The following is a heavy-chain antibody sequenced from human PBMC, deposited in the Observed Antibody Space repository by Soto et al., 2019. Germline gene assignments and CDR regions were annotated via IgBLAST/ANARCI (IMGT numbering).Heavy chain of an antibody. CDR2: SSATGAGT. J-gene: IGHJ4*02. CDR1: GFTFSSYG. Sequence: EVQLLESGGGLVQPGGSLRLSCAASGFTFSSYGMTWVRQAPGKGLEWVSFSSATGAGTYYADSVKGRFTISRDNSKNTLYLQMTSLRADDTAVYYCAKDRRAGGNYGSDSDFWGQGALVIVSS. CDR3: AKDRRAGGNYGSDSDF. V-gene: IGHV3-23*01. D-gene: IGHD1-7*01.